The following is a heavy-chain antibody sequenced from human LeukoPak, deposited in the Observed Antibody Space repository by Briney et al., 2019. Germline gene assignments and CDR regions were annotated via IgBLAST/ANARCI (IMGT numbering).Heavy chain of an antibody. D-gene: IGHD3-10*01. J-gene: IGHJ3*02. Sequence: EASVKVSCKASGGTFSSYAISWVRQPPGQGLEWMVGIIPIFATADYAQKFQGRVTITADESTSTAYRELSSLRSEDTAVYYCAVGVRGSGSYQIWGHAFDIWGQGTMITVAS. CDR2: IIPIFATA. V-gene: IGHV1-69*13. CDR1: GGTFSSYA. CDR3: AVGVRGSGSYQIWGHAFDI.